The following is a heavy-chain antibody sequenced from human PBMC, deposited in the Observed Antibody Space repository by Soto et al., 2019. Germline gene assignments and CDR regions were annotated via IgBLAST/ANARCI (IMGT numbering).Heavy chain of an antibody. CDR1: GFTFSDYY. D-gene: IGHD6-19*01. CDR2: ISSSSSYT. J-gene: IGHJ4*02. V-gene: IGHV3-11*06. Sequence: GGSLRLSCAASGFTFSDYYMSWIRQAPGKGLEWISYISSSSSYTNYADSVKGRFTISRDNAKSSLYLQMNSLRAEDTAVYYCARVRGIAVAGNDYWGQGTLVTVSS. CDR3: ARVRGIAVAGNDY.